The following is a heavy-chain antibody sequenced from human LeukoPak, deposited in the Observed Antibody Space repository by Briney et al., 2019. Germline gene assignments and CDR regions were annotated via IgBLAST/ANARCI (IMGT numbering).Heavy chain of an antibody. Sequence: GGSLRLSCAASGFTFSSYEMNWVRQAPGKGLEWVSYISSSGSTIYYADSVKGRFTISRDNSKNTLYLQMNSLRAEDTAVYYCTKDSRTSLITTNWGQGTLVTVSS. CDR3: TKDSRTSLITTN. CDR1: GFTFSSYE. D-gene: IGHD3-22*01. CDR2: ISSSGSTI. V-gene: IGHV3-48*03. J-gene: IGHJ4*02.